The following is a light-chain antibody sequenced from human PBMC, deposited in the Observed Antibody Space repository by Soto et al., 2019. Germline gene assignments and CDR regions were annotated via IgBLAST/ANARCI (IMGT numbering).Light chain of an antibody. V-gene: IGKV1-5*03. J-gene: IGKJ1*01. CDR3: QQRSTWPRWT. Sequence: DIQITQSPSTLSASVGDRVTITCRASQSISSWLAWYQQKPGKAPKLLIYKASSLESGVPSRFSGSGSGTDFTLTISSLEPEDFAVYYCQQRSTWPRWTFGQGTKVDIK. CDR2: KAS. CDR1: QSISSW.